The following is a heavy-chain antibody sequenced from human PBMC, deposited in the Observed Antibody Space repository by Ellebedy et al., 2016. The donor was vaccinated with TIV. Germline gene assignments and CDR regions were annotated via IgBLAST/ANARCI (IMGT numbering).Heavy chain of an antibody. CDR3: ARVLEVGVPGDDAFDI. V-gene: IGHV3-48*02. CDR2: ISSSSSTI. Sequence: GGSLRLXXAASGFTFSSYSMNWVRQAPGKGLEWVSYISSSSSTIYYADSVKGRFTISRDNAKNSLYLQMNSLRDEDTAVYYCARVLEVGVPGDDAFDIWGQGTMVTVSS. D-gene: IGHD1-26*01. J-gene: IGHJ3*02. CDR1: GFTFSSYS.